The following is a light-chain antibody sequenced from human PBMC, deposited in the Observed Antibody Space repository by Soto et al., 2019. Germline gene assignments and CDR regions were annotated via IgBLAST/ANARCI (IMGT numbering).Light chain of an antibody. J-gene: IGKJ1*01. CDR3: QQSYSSTWT. CDR1: QNIITS. CDR2: TAS. Sequence: DIQMTQSPSSLSASVGDRVTITCRASQNIITSLNWYQQKPGKAPKLLIYTASSLQSGVPSTFSGSGSGTDFTLTVSSLQPEDFATYYCQQSYSSTWTFGQGTKVDIK. V-gene: IGKV1-39*01.